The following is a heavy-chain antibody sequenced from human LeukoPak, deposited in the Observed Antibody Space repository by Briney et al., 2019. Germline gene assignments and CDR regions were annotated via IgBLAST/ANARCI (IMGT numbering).Heavy chain of an antibody. J-gene: IGHJ4*02. D-gene: IGHD5-18*01. Sequence: LPGGSLRLSCAPSGFTFSSYWMTWVSQAPGRGLEWVANINQVGNETYYVDSVKGRFTISRDNAKNSLFLQMNSLRAEDTAVYYCARGYGDYWGQGTLVTVSS. V-gene: IGHV3-7*01. CDR2: INQVGNET. CDR1: GFTFSSYW. CDR3: ARGYGDY.